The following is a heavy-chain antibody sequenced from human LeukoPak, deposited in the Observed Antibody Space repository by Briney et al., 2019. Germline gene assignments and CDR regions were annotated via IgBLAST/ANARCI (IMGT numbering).Heavy chain of an antibody. CDR1: GGSINSNY. J-gene: IGHJ4*02. CDR2: IFYNGET. D-gene: IGHD1-26*01. Sequence: SETLSLTCTVSGGSINSNYWNWIRQPPWRGLEWLGYIFYNGETNYHPSLNGRVIISLDTSNNQFSLKLTSVSAADTAMYYCARGKWEPREIDNWGQGTLVTVSS. V-gene: IGHV4-59*01. CDR3: ARGKWEPREIDN.